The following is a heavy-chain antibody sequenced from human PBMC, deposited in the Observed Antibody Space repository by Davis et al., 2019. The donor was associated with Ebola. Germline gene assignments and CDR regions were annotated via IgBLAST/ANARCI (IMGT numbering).Heavy chain of an antibody. CDR1: GFTFNFHA. D-gene: IGHD2-21*02. CDR2: ISDGGTKK. J-gene: IGHJ2*01. CDR3: VRDPALVVTGGGWFFGL. Sequence: GESLKISCAASGFTFNFHALHWVRQAPGKGLEWVAVISDGGTKKYYADSVKGRFTVSRDNAKNSLYLQINSLRAEDTAVYYCVRDPALVVTGGGWFFGLWGRGTLVTVSS. V-gene: IGHV3-30-3*01.